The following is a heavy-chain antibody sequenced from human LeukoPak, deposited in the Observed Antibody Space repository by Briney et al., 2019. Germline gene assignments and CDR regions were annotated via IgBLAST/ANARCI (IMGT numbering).Heavy chain of an antibody. Sequence: GASVKVSCKASGYTFTGYYMHWVRQAPGQGLEWMGWINPNSGGTQYAQKFQDRVPMTRDTSISTAYMELSRLRSDDTAVYYCARAILSVDFWSGPNADYWGQGTLVTVSS. V-gene: IGHV1-2*02. CDR3: ARAILSVDFWSGPNADY. CDR2: INPNSGGT. D-gene: IGHD3-3*01. CDR1: GYTFTGYY. J-gene: IGHJ4*02.